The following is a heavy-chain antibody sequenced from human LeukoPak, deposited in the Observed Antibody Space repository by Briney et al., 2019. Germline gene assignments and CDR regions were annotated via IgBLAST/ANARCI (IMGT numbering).Heavy chain of an antibody. Sequence: SGGSLRLSCAASGFTFSSYGMHWVRQAPGKGLEWVAVISYDGSNKYYADSVKGRFTISRDNSKNTLYLQMNSLRAEDTAVYYCTRGPGYHDSSYLDYWGQGTLVTVSS. V-gene: IGHV3-30*03. J-gene: IGHJ4*02. CDR3: TRGPGYHDSSYLDY. CDR1: GFTFSSYG. D-gene: IGHD3-22*01. CDR2: ISYDGSNK.